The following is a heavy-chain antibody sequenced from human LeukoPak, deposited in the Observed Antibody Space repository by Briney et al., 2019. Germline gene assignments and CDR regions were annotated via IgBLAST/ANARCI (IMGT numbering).Heavy chain of an antibody. J-gene: IGHJ4*02. V-gene: IGHV3-23*01. D-gene: IGHD2-2*01. CDR1: EFTFGNYA. CDR2: ISGTGAST. CDR3: AKDSSSTSLRVEY. Sequence: PGGSLRLSCAASEFTFGNYAMSWVRQAPAEGLEWVSAISGTGASTYYADSVKGRFTISRDNSKNTLYLQMNSLRAEDTAVYYCAKDSSSTSLRVEYWGQGTLVTVSS.